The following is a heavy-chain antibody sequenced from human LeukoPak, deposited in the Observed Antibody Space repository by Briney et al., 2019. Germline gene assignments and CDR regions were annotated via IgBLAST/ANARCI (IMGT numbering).Heavy chain of an antibody. V-gene: IGHV3-23*01. CDR2: ISGSGDST. J-gene: IGHJ4*02. CDR3: ANEEPLYDYVWGSYLDY. CDR1: GFTFSSYA. D-gene: IGHD3-16*01. Sequence: GGSLRLSXAASGFTFSSYAMSWVRQAPGKGLEWVSAISGSGDSTYYADSVKGRFTISRDNSKNTLYLQMNSLRAEDTAVYYCANEEPLYDYVWGSYLDYWGQGTLVTVSS.